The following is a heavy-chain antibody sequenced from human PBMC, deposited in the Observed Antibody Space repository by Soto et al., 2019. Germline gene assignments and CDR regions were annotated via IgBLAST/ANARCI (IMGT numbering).Heavy chain of an antibody. J-gene: IGHJ4*02. D-gene: IGHD4-17*01. CDR3: ARLSTVTTPEGGYFDY. CDR2: IYYSGST. Sequence: QLQLQESGPGLVKPSETLSLTCTVSGGSISSSSYYWGWIRQPPGKGLEWIGSIYYSGSTYYNPSLKSRVTISVDTSKNQFSLKLSSVTAADTAVYYCARLSTVTTPEGGYFDYWGQGTLVTVSS. CDR1: GGSISSSSYY. V-gene: IGHV4-39*01.